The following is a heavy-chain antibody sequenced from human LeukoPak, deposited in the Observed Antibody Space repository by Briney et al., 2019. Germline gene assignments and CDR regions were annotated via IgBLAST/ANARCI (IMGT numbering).Heavy chain of an antibody. CDR3: ARDDPSPQRYYYYYMDV. CDR1: GGSISSYY. D-gene: IGHD6-25*01. CDR2: IYTSGST. J-gene: IGHJ6*03. V-gene: IGHV4-4*07. Sequence: SETLSLTCTVSGGSISSYYWSWIRQPAGKGLEWIGRIYTSGSTNYNPSLKSRVTMSVDTSKNQFSLKLSSVTAADTAVYYCARDDPSPQRYYYYYMDVWGKGTTVTISS.